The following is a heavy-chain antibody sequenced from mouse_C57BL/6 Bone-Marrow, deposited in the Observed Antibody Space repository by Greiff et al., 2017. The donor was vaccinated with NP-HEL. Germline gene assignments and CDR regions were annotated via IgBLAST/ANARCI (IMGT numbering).Heavy chain of an antibody. CDR3: ARNKAAISYYFDY. CDR2: IWSGGST. CDR1: GFSLTSYG. J-gene: IGHJ2*01. V-gene: IGHV2-2*01. Sequence: QVQLKESGPGLVQPSQSLSIPCTVSGFSLTSYGVHWVRQSPGKGLEWLGVIWSGGSTDYNAAFISRLSISKDNSKSQVFFKMNSLQADDTAIYYCARNKAAISYYFDYWGQGTTLTVSS. D-gene: IGHD1-2*01.